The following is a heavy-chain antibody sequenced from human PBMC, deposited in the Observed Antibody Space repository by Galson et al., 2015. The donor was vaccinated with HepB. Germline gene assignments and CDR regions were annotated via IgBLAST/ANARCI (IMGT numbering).Heavy chain of an antibody. J-gene: IGHJ4*02. CDR2: ISYDGSNK. Sequence: SLRLSCAASGFTFSSYAMHWVRQAPGKGLEWVAVISYDGSNKYYADSVKGRFTISRDNSKNTLYLQMNSLRAEDTAVYYCAREGLWTGYSSGWGPQYYFDYWGQGTLVTVSS. D-gene: IGHD6-19*01. V-gene: IGHV3-30*04. CDR1: GFTFSSYA. CDR3: AREGLWTGYSSGWGPQYYFDY.